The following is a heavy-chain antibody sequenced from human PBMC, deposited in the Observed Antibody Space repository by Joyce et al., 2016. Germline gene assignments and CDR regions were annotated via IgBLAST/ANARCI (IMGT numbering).Heavy chain of an antibody. Sequence: QLVQSGAAVKKPGASVKVSCKASGYTFTGHSLHWVRQAPGQGLEWMGWINPNNGAKDFAQNLQGRVTMTRDTSINTAYMELTRLRFDDTAVYFCTRSGIAVPGAYWYFDLWGRGTLVTVSS. D-gene: IGHD6-19*01. CDR3: TRSGIAVPGAYWYFDL. CDR1: GYTFTGHS. J-gene: IGHJ2*01. V-gene: IGHV1-2*02. CDR2: INPNNGAK.